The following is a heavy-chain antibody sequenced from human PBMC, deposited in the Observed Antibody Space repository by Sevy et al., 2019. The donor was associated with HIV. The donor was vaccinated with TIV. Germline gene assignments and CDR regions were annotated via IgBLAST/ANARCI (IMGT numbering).Heavy chain of an antibody. V-gene: IGHV1-18*04. Sequence: ASVKVSCKASGYTFTSYGISWVRQAPGQGLEWMGWISAHNGNTNSAQKLQCRVTMTTDTSMSTAYMELRSLRADDTAVYYYARYIVATIDAFDIWGQGTMVTVSS. D-gene: IGHD5-12*01. CDR3: ARYIVATIDAFDI. J-gene: IGHJ3*02. CDR1: GYTFTSYG. CDR2: ISAHNGNT.